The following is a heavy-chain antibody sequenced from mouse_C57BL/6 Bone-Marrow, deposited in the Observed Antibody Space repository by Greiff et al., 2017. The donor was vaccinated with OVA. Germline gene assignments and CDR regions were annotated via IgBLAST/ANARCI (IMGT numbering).Heavy chain of an antibody. CDR1: GFTFSDYG. CDR3: ARDWSFAY. Sequence: EVQGVESGGGLVQPGGSLKLSCAASGFTFSDYGMAWVRQAPRKGPEWVAFISNLAYSIYYADTVTGRFTISRENAKNPLYLEMSSLRSEDTARYYCARDWSFAYWGQGTLVTVSA. CDR2: ISNLAYSI. V-gene: IGHV5-15*01. J-gene: IGHJ3*01.